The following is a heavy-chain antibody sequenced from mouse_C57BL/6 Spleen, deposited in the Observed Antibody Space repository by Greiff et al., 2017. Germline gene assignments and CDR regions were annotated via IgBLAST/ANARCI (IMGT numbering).Heavy chain of an antibody. D-gene: IGHD1-1*02. CDR3: ARYYAPF. CDR1: GFTFSDYG. J-gene: IGHJ3*01. V-gene: IGHV5-17*01. Sequence: DVQLQESGGGLVKPGGSLKLSCAASGFTFSDYGMHWVRQAPEKGLEWVAYISSGSSTIYYADTVKGRFTISRDNAKNTLFLQMTSLRSEDTAMYYCARYYAPFWGQGTLVTVSA. CDR2: ISSGSSTI.